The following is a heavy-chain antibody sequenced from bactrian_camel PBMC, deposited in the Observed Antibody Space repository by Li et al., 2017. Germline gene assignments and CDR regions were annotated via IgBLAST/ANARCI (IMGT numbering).Heavy chain of an antibody. CDR1: GFRYNSYY. V-gene: IGHV3S40*01. D-gene: IGHD5*01. Sequence: VQLVESGGGLVQPGGSLRLSCEASGFRYNSYYIGWVRQAPGKGLEWVSSISSGGGSTYYADSVKGRFTISRDNAKNTLSLQMTSLTTEDTAMYYCTKGYVDDAGQGTQVTVS. CDR2: ISSGGGST. J-gene: IGHJ4*01.